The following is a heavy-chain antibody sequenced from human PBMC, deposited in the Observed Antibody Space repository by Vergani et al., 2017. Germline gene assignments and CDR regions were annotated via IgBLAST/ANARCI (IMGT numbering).Heavy chain of an antibody. CDR1: GGSIRSTFYY. V-gene: IGHV4-39*01. CDR3: ARHKEQLVPGNYYYYCYMDV. J-gene: IGHJ6*03. D-gene: IGHD6-13*01. CDR2: IYYSGST. Sequence: QLQPQESDPGLVKPSETLSLTCTVSGGSIRSTFYYWGWIRQPPGKGLEWIGTIYYSGSTHYNPSLKSRVTISVDTSKNQFSLKLNSVTAADTAVYYCARHKEQLVPGNYYYYCYMDVWGKGTTVTVSS.